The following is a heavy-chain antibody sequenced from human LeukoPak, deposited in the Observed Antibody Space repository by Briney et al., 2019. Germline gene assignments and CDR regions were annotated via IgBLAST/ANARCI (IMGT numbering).Heavy chain of an antibody. CDR2: INPNSGGT. V-gene: IGHV1-2*02. CDR1: GYTITGYY. Sequence: GASVKVSCKASGYTITGYYMHWVRQAPGQGLEWMGWINPNSGGTNYAQKFQGRVTMTRDTSISTAYMELSRLRSDDTAVYYCARSLYDSSGYSLGYWGQGTLVTVSS. CDR3: ARSLYDSSGYSLGY. J-gene: IGHJ4*02. D-gene: IGHD3-22*01.